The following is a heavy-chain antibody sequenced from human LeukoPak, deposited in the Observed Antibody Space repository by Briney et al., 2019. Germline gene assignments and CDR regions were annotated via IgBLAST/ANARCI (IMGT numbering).Heavy chain of an antibody. V-gene: IGHV1-69*01. Sequence: SVKVSCKASGGTFSSYAISWVRQAPGQGLEWMGGIILIFGTANYAQKFQGRVTITADESTSTAYMELSSLRSEDTAVYYCARELYYYDSSGYRNDAFDIWGQGTMVTVSS. CDR3: ARELYYYDSSGYRNDAFDI. CDR2: IILIFGTA. D-gene: IGHD3-22*01. CDR1: GGTFSSYA. J-gene: IGHJ3*02.